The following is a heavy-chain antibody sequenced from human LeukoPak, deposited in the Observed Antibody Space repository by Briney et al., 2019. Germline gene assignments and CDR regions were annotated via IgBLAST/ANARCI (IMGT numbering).Heavy chain of an antibody. CDR2: IYYSGST. Sequence: SETLSLTCTVSGGSISSGSYYWSWIRQPAGKGLEWIGRIYYSGSTYYNPSLKSRVTISVDTSKNQFSLKLSSVTAADTAVYYCASSWSYSSGWSYFDYWGQGTLVTVSS. D-gene: IGHD6-19*01. J-gene: IGHJ4*02. CDR3: ASSWSYSSGWSYFDY. V-gene: IGHV4-39*01. CDR1: GGSISSGSYY.